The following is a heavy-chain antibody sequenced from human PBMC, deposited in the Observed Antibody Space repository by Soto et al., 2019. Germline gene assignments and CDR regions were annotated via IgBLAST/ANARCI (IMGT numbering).Heavy chain of an antibody. D-gene: IGHD1-26*01. Sequence: KPSETLSLTCTVSCGSISSSDYYWGWIRQPPGKGLEWIGSIYYSGSTYYNPSLKSRVTISVDTSKNQFSLKLSSVTAADTAVYYCARSYSGTLYYFDYWGQGTLVTVSS. V-gene: IGHV4-39*01. J-gene: IGHJ4*02. CDR2: IYYSGST. CDR1: CGSISSSDYY. CDR3: ARSYSGTLYYFDY.